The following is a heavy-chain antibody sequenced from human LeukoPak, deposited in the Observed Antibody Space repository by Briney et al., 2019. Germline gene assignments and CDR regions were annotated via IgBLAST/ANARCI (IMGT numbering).Heavy chain of an antibody. CDR1: GCNFGYYW. V-gene: IGHV3-74*03. Sequence: PGGSLRLSCGASGCNFGYYWMHWVRQVSGKGLVWVSRIHSDGRDTTYAESVKGRFTISRDNAKNTLSLEMNSLNVDDTAVYFCARGAVGSFDLWGQGTLVTVSS. D-gene: IGHD1-26*01. CDR3: ARGAVGSFDL. CDR2: IHSDGRDT. J-gene: IGHJ4*02.